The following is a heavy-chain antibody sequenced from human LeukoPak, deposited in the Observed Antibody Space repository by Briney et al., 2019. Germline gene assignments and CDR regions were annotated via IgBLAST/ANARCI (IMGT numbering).Heavy chain of an antibody. V-gene: IGHV4-59*01. CDR1: GGSISSYY. J-gene: IGHJ5*02. CDR3: ARGYSSGWFNWFDP. CDR2: IYYSGST. D-gene: IGHD6-19*01. Sequence: ASGTLSLTCTVSGGSISSYYWSWIRQPPGKGLEWIGYIYYSGSTNYNPSLKSRVTISVDTSKNQFSLKLSSVTAADTAVYYCARGYSSGWFNWFDPWGQGTLVTVSS.